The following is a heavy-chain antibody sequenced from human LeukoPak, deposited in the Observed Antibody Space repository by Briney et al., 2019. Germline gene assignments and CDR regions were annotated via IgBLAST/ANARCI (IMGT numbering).Heavy chain of an antibody. CDR2: ISWNSGSI. V-gene: IGHV3-9*03. CDR1: GFTFDDSA. CDR3: AKGGGSSAWYGLDW. J-gene: IGHJ4*02. Sequence: PGGSLRLSCAASGFTFDDSAMHWVRRVQGRGLGRVSGISWNSGSIGYADSVKGRFTISRDGGNNSLYLQMNSLRDDDMAVYYCAKGGGSSAWYGLDWWGQGTLVTVSS. D-gene: IGHD6-13*01.